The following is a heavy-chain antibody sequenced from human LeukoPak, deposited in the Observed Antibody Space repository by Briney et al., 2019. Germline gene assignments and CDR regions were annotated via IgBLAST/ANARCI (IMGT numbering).Heavy chain of an antibody. Sequence: PGGSLRLSCAASGFTFSIYAMSWVRQAPGKGLEWVSATSGSGDSTYYADSVKGRFTISRDNSKNTLFLQMNSLRVEDTAVYFCAKKGSGWSHWFDPWGQGTLVTVSS. CDR1: GFTFSIYA. V-gene: IGHV3-23*01. J-gene: IGHJ5*02. D-gene: IGHD6-13*01. CDR2: TSGSGDST. CDR3: AKKGSGWSHWFDP.